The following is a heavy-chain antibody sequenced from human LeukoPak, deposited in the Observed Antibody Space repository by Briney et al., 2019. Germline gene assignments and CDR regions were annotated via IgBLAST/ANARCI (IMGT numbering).Heavy chain of an antibody. V-gene: IGHV3-15*07. CDR2: IKSKTDGGTT. D-gene: IGHD6-19*01. CDR3: TTDRVLSSGWADDAFDI. Sequence: VQLVESGGGVVQPGRSLRLSCAASGFTFSNAWMNWVRQAPGKGLEWVGRIKSKTDGGTTDYAAPVKGRFTISRDDSKNTLYLQMNSLKTEDTAVYYCTTDRVLSSGWADDAFDIWGQGTMVTVSS. CDR1: GFTFSNAW. J-gene: IGHJ3*02.